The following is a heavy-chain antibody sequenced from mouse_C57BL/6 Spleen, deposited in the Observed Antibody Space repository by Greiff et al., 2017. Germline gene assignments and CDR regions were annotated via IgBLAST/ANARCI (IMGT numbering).Heavy chain of an antibody. V-gene: IGHV1-64*01. CDR2: IHPNSGST. D-gene: IGHD1-1*01. CDR3: ATSTTVASYAMDY. J-gene: IGHJ4*01. Sequence: QVQLQQPGAELVKPGASVKLSCKASGYTFTSYWMHWVKQRPGQGLEWIGMIHPNSGSTNYNEKFKSKATLTVDKSSSTAYMQLSSLTSEDSAVYYCATSTTVASYAMDYWGQGTSVTVSS. CDR1: GYTFTSYW.